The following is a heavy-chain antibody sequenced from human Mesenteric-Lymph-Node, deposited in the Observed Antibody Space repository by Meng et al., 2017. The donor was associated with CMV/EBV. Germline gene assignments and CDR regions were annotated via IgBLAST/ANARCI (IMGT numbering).Heavy chain of an antibody. CDR2: IDAGGSST. CDR1: GFPFSSHW. J-gene: IGHJ4*02. D-gene: IGHD3-10*01. V-gene: IGHV3-74*01. CDR3: ARYGSGSDLKDPFDY. Sequence: SGFPFSSHWMHWVRQAPGKGLEWVSRIDAGGSSTGYADSVKGRFTITRENAKDTLFLQMNSLRVDDTAVYYCARYGSGSDLKDPFDYWGQGTLVTVSS.